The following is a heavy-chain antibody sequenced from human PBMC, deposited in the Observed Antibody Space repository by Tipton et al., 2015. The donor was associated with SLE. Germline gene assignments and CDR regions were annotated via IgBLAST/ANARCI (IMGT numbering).Heavy chain of an antibody. D-gene: IGHD3-3*01. Sequence: TLSLTCTVSGGSISSSNYYWGWIRQPPGKGLEWIGNMYFSGSTYYSPSLKSRVTISVDTSRNQFSLKLSSVTAADTAVYYCARVYDFWSGRRWFDPWGQGTLVTVSS. V-gene: IGHV4-39*07. CDR3: ARVYDFWSGRRWFDP. CDR1: GGSISSSNYY. CDR2: MYFSGST. J-gene: IGHJ5*02.